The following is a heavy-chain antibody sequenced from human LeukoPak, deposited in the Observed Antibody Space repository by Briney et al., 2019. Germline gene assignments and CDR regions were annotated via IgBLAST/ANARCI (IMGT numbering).Heavy chain of an antibody. V-gene: IGHV1-58*01. Sequence: SVKVSCKASGFTFTSSAVQWVRQARGQRLEWIGWIVVGSGNTNYAQKFQERVTITRDKSTNTAYMELSSLRSEDTAVYYCAAPTYGDYNYYNGMDVWGQGTTVTVSS. CDR1: GFTFTSSA. D-gene: IGHD4-17*01. J-gene: IGHJ6*02. CDR2: IVVGSGNT. CDR3: AAPTYGDYNYYNGMDV.